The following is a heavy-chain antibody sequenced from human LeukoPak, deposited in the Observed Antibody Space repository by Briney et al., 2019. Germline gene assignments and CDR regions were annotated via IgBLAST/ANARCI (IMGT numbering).Heavy chain of an antibody. CDR1: GFTFDDYG. V-gene: IGHV3-20*04. CDR2: ISWKSGSV. CDR3: ARGPMVRTNLFDY. Sequence: PGGTLRLSCAASGFTFDDYGMSWVRQAPGKGLEWVSGISWKSGSVGYADSVKGRFTISRDNAKNTLYLQMNSLRAEDTAVYYCARGPMVRTNLFDYWGQGTLVTVSS. D-gene: IGHD3-10*01. J-gene: IGHJ4*02.